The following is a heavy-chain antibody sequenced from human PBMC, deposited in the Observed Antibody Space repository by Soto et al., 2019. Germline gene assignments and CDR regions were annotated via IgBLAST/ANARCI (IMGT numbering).Heavy chain of an antibody. J-gene: IGHJ4*02. V-gene: IGHV3-23*01. Sequence: PGGSLRLSCAASGFTFTKCAMSWVRQAPGKGLGWVSTVTASGGSTYYADSVKGRFTISRDNSKNSLYLQMNSLRAEDTAVYYCAKDGSILGVVSDYWGQGTLVTVSS. CDR1: GFTFTKCA. D-gene: IGHD3-3*01. CDR2: VTASGGST. CDR3: AKDGSILGVVSDY.